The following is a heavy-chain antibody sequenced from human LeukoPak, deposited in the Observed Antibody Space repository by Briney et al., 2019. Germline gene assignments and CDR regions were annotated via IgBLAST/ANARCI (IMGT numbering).Heavy chain of an antibody. J-gene: IGHJ4*02. CDR1: GFTFSSYS. CDR2: ISRSSSYI. Sequence: KPGGSLRLSCAASGFTFSSYSMNWVRQAPGKGLEWVSSISRSSSYIYYADSVKGRFTISRDNAKNSLYLQMNSLRAEDTAVYYCARDPLYYFDYWGQGTLVTVSS. CDR3: ARDPLYYFDY. V-gene: IGHV3-21*01.